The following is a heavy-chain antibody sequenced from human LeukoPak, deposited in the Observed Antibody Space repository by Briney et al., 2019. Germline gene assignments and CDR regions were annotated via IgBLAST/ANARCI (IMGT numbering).Heavy chain of an antibody. V-gene: IGHV3-7*01. CDR3: TSHTGTGDAFRPFHI. J-gene: IGHJ3*02. CDR1: GFTFPSYW. Sequence: GGSLRLSCAASGFTFPSYWMTWVRQAPGKGLEWVANIKQHGSEKYYVDSVKGRFTISRDDAKNSLYLQMNSLRDEDTAVYYCTSHTGTGDAFRPFHIWGQGTMVTVSS. CDR2: IKQHGSEK. D-gene: IGHD2-21*02.